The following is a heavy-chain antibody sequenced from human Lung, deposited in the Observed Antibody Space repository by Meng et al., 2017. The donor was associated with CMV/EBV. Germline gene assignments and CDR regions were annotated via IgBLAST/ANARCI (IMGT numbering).Heavy chain of an antibody. CDR1: GLTVSGND. D-gene: IGHD6-13*01. CDR3: ATFKQQPVGGTYWYSDS. CDR2: IHRDGNT. V-gene: IGHV3-66*02. J-gene: IGHJ2*01. Sequence: SXAASGLTVSGNDMTWVRQAPGKGLEWVSLIHRDGNTYYGDSVKGRFTSSRDNSMNTLYLQMNSLKTEDTAVYYCATFKQQPVGGTYWYSDSWGRGXRVTVSS.